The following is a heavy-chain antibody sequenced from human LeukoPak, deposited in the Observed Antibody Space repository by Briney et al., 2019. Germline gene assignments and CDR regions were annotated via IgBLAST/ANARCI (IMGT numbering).Heavy chain of an antibody. D-gene: IGHD5-18*01. CDR2: IYYSGST. J-gene: IGHJ5*02. CDR3: ARHGVASVDTDPTYNWFDP. Sequence: SETLSLTCTVSGGSISSYYWSWIRQPPGKGLEWIGYIYYSGSTNYNPSLKSRVTISVDTSKNQFSLKLSSVTAADTAVYYCARHGVASVDTDPTYNWFDPWGQGTLVTVSS. CDR1: GGSISSYY. V-gene: IGHV4-59*08.